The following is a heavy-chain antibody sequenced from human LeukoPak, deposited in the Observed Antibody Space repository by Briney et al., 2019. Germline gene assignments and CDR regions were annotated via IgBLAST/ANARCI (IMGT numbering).Heavy chain of an antibody. Sequence: LPGGSLRLSCAASGFTFSSYAMSWVRQAPGKGLEWVSTVSGSGDSTYYADSVKGRFTLSRDNSKNTLSLQMNSLRAEDTALYYCAKSYNYGSGSYYNHFDYWGQGTLVTVSS. J-gene: IGHJ4*02. CDR3: AKSYNYGSGSYYNHFDY. CDR2: VSGSGDST. CDR1: GFTFSSYA. V-gene: IGHV3-23*01. D-gene: IGHD3-10*01.